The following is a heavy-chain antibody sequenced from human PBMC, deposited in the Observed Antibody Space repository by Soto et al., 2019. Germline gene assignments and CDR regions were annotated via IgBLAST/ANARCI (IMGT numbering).Heavy chain of an antibody. CDR2: IYTSGST. D-gene: IGHD3-3*01. CDR1: GGSISSYY. Sequence: SETLSLTCTVSGGSISSYYWSWIRQPAGKGLEWIGRIYTSGSTNYNPSLKSRVTMSVDTSKNQFSPKLSSVTAADTAVYYCARDLVSRDFWSGYYTDWFDPWGQGTLVTVSS. J-gene: IGHJ5*02. CDR3: ARDLVSRDFWSGYYTDWFDP. V-gene: IGHV4-4*07.